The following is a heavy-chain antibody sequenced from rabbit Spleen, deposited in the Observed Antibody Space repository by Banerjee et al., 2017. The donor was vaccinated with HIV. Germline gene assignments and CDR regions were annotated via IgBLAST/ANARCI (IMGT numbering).Heavy chain of an antibody. D-gene: IGHD2-1*01. CDR2: IDPIFGST. V-gene: IGHV1S47*01. J-gene: IGHJ4*01. CDR1: GFDFSSYG. Sequence: QEQLVESGGGLVQPGGSLKLSCKASGFDFSSYGVSWVRQAPGKGLEWIGYIDPIFGSTYYASWVNGRFTISSHNAQNTLYLQLNSLTAADTATYFCVRDRANIGGDYGPYYFDLWGPGTLVTVS. CDR3: VRDRANIGGDYGPYYFDL.